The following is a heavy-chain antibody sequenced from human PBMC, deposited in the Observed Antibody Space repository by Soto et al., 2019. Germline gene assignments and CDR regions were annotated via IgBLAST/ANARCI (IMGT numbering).Heavy chain of an antibody. Sequence: TSETLSLTCTVSGGSISSGGYYWSWIRQPPGKGLEWIGCIYYSGSTYYNPSLKSRVTISVDTSKNQFSLKLSSVTAADTAVYYCAGSYSSSGDFDYWGQGTLVTVSS. CDR2: IYYSGST. V-gene: IGHV4-39*01. J-gene: IGHJ4*02. D-gene: IGHD6-13*01. CDR1: GGSISSGGYY. CDR3: AGSYSSSGDFDY.